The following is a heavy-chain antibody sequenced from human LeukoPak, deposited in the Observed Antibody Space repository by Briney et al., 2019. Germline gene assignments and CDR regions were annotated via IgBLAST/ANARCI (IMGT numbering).Heavy chain of an antibody. CDR3: AKVRYSSGWFEYYFDY. V-gene: IGHV3-23*01. CDR1: GFTFSSYG. CDR2: ISGSGGST. Sequence: GGSLRLSCAASGFTFSSYGMSWVRQAPGKGLEWVSAISGSGGSTYYADSVKGRFTISRDNSKNTLYLQMNSLRAEDTAVYYCAKVRYSSGWFEYYFDYWGQGTLVTVSS. D-gene: IGHD6-19*01. J-gene: IGHJ4*02.